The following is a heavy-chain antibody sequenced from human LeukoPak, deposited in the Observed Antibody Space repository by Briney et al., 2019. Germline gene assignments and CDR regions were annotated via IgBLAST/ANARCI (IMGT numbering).Heavy chain of an antibody. CDR2: MNPNSGNT. V-gene: IGHV1-8*01. Sequence: GASVKVSCKASGYTFTSYDINWVRQATGQGLEWMGWMNPNSGNTGYAQKFQGRVTMTRNTSISTAYMELSSLRSEDTAVYYCAIFCSSTSCFMEDYWGQGTLVTVSS. D-gene: IGHD2-2*01. CDR1: GYTFTSYD. CDR3: AIFCSSTSCFMEDY. J-gene: IGHJ4*02.